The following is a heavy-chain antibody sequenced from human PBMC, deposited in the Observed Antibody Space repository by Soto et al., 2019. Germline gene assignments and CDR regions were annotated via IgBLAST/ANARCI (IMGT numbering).Heavy chain of an antibody. V-gene: IGHV3-48*03. CDR2: ISSSGSII. CDR3: ATIPPLQPWLREIHN. Sequence: PGGSLRLSCAASAFIFSNYAMTWVRQAPGKGLEWVSYISSSGSIIYYADSVKGRFTISRDNAKSSLFLQMNSLRAEDTAVYYCATIPPLQPWLREIHNWGQGTLVTVSS. J-gene: IGHJ4*02. CDR1: AFIFSNYA. D-gene: IGHD5-18*01.